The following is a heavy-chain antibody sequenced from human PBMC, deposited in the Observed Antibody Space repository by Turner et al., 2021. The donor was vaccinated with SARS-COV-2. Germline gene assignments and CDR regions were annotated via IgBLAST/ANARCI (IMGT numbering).Heavy chain of an antibody. CDR3: ARLLNPGSYYYYYYGMDV. Sequence: QLQLPESDPGRVKPSETLSLACTFSGGSTSSSNYYWGCIRQPPGRGLEWIGSSYYSGSTYYNPSLKSRVTISVDKSKNQVSLKLSSVSAADTAVYYCARLLNPGSYYYYYYGMDVWGQGTTVTVSS. V-gene: IGHV4-39*01. CDR2: SYYSGST. J-gene: IGHJ6*02. D-gene: IGHD3-10*01. CDR1: GGSTSSSNYY.